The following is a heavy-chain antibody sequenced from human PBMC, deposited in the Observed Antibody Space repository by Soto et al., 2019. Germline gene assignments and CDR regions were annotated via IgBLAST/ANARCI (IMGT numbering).Heavy chain of an antibody. D-gene: IGHD6-19*01. CDR1: GFTFSSYA. CDR2: ISGSGENT. CDR3: AKEPTAVAPRDLFGGNPPADY. V-gene: IGHV3-23*01. Sequence: EVQLLESGGALLQPGGSLRLSCAASGFTFSSYAMNWVRQTPGKGLQWVSAISGSGENTYYADSVKGRFTISRDNSKNLLYLHMNGLTVEATAMYYCAKEPTAVAPRDLFGGNPPADYWGQGTLVTVSS. J-gene: IGHJ4*02.